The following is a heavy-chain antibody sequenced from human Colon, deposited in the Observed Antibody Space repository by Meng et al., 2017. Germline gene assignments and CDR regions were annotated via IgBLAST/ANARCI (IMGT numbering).Heavy chain of an antibody. D-gene: IGHD5-12*01. Sequence: VQLQESGPGLVRPSETLSLTCTVSGGSVISNSYYWRWIRQPPGKGLEWIGFIYYSGSTNYNPSLKSRVTISVDTSKNQFSLKVSSVTAADTAVYYCARDSGYDKNWFDPWGQGTLVTVSS. J-gene: IGHJ5*02. CDR1: GGSVISNSYY. CDR2: IYYSGST. V-gene: IGHV4-61*01. CDR3: ARDSGYDKNWFDP.